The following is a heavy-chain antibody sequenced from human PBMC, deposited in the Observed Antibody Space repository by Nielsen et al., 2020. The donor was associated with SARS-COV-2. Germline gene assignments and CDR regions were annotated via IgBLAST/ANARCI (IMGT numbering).Heavy chain of an antibody. V-gene: IGHV3-7*05. CDR1: GFTFSSYW. D-gene: IGHD3-22*01. J-gene: IGHJ3*02. Sequence: GESLKISCAASGFTFSSYWMSWVRQAPGKGLEWVANIKQDGSEKYYVDSVKGRFTISRDNAKNSLYLQMNSLRAEDTAVYYCARGGYYDSSDAFDIWGQGTMVTVSS. CDR3: ARGGYYDSSDAFDI. CDR2: IKQDGSEK.